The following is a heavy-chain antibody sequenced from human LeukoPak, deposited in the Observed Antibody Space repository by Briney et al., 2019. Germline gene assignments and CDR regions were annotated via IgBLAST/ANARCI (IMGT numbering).Heavy chain of an antibody. D-gene: IGHD3-3*01. CDR1: GGSISSSSYS. Sequence: KPSETLSLTCTVSGGSISSSSYSWGWIRQPPGKGLEWIGGIYYSGTTYYNPSLKSRVTISVDTSKIQFSLKLSSVAATDTAVYFCARLRFDFWSGYTHPYFDYWGQGTLVTVSS. CDR2: IYYSGTT. CDR3: ARLRFDFWSGYTHPYFDY. V-gene: IGHV4-39*01. J-gene: IGHJ4*02.